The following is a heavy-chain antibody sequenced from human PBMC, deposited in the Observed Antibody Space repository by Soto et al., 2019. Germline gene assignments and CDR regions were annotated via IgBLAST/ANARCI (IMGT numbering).Heavy chain of an antibody. J-gene: IGHJ6*03. CDR1: GYGFSNYV. CDR2: VDPDNVHT. V-gene: IGHV1-18*01. CDR3: ARGAASCYSYFYYREV. D-gene: IGHD2-21*01. Sequence: QVQLVQSGPEVKKPGTSVKVSCKTSGYGFSNYVVSWVRQAPGQGLEWVGRVDPDNVHTKYAQKLPGRVTMATDTATHTAYMELRSLTFDDTAVYYCARGAASCYSYFYYREVWGKGTTVTVSS.